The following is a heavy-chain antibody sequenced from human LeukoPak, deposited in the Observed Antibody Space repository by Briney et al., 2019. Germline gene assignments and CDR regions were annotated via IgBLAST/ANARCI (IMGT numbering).Heavy chain of an antibody. CDR1: AFTFSSYS. CDR3: ARSAYYYDSSGYYWEIFFDY. J-gene: IGHJ4*02. Sequence: GGSLRLSCAASAFTFSSYSMNWVGQAPGKGLEWVSSISSRSSYIYYADSVKGRFTISRDNAKNSLYLQMNSLRAEDTAVYYCARSAYYYDSSGYYWEIFFDYWGQGTLVTVSS. D-gene: IGHD3-22*01. V-gene: IGHV3-21*01. CDR2: ISSRSSYI.